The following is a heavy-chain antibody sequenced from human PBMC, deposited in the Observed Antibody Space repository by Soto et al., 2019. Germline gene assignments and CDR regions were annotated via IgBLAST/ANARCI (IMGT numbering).Heavy chain of an antibody. Sequence: QVQLQESGPGLVKPSQTLSLTCTVAGGAISSGGYYWGCIRQHPGKGLEWIAYVYYSRSPYYNPPRKSRVTISVDTSKNQFSLKLTSVTAADTAVYYCARSVFPWGQGTLVTVSS. CDR1: GGAISSGGYY. CDR3: ARSVFP. V-gene: IGHV4-31*03. J-gene: IGHJ5*02. CDR2: VYYSRSP.